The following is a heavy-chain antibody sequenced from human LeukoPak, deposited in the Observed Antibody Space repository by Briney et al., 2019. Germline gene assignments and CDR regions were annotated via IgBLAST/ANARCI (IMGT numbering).Heavy chain of an antibody. Sequence: GGFLRLSCAASGFTVSSNYMSWVRQAPGKGLEWVSVIYSGGSTYYADSVKGRFTISRDNSKNTLYLQMNSLRAEDTAVYYCARVGSSGWYDNWFDPWGQGTLVTVSS. V-gene: IGHV3-66*01. CDR1: GFTVSSNY. CDR3: ARVGSSGWYDNWFDP. D-gene: IGHD6-19*01. J-gene: IGHJ5*02. CDR2: IYSGGST.